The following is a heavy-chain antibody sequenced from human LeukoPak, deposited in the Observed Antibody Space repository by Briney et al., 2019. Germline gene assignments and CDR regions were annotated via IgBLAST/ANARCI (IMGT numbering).Heavy chain of an antibody. J-gene: IGHJ5*02. CDR1: GYTFTSYY. Sequence: GASVKVSCKASGYTFTSYYIHWVRQAPGRGLEWMGVINPTDGSTSYAQRIQGRVTMTSDTSTSTVYMDLRGLRSEDTAVYYCARARPIQLWLLGWFDPWGQGTLVTVSS. CDR3: ARARPIQLWLLGWFDP. CDR2: INPTDGST. V-gene: IGHV1-46*01. D-gene: IGHD5-18*01.